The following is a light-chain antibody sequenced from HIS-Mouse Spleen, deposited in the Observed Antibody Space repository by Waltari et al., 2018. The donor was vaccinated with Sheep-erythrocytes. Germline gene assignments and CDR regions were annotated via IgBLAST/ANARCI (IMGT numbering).Light chain of an antibody. CDR3: SSYTSSSTWV. V-gene: IGLV2-14*01. CDR2: EVS. CDR1: SSDVGGYNY. J-gene: IGLJ3*02. Sequence: QSALTQPRSVSGSPGQSITISCTGTSSDVGGYNYVSWYQQHPGKAPKLMIYEVSNRPSGVSNPFSGSKSGNTASLTISGLQAEDEADYYCSSYTSSSTWVFGGGTKLTVL.